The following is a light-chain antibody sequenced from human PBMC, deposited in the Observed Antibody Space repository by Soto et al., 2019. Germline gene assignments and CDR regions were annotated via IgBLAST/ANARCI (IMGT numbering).Light chain of an antibody. J-gene: IGLJ2*01. Sequence: QSALTQPASVSGSPGQSITISCTGTSSDVGGYNFVSWYQHHPAKAPKLMIYDVSNRPSGVSNRFSGSKSGNTASLTISGLQAEDEAHYYCSSFTSNDTLVVFGGGTKLTVL. CDR1: SSDVGGYNF. CDR2: DVS. CDR3: SSFTSNDTLVV. V-gene: IGLV2-14*03.